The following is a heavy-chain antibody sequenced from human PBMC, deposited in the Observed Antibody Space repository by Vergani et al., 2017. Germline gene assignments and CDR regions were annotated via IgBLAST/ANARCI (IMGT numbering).Heavy chain of an antibody. J-gene: IGHJ5*02. V-gene: IGHV3-49*05. CDR3: ARRIVVEPGIPRVDWLDP. Sequence: VQLLESGPGLLKPSETLSLTCSVSGYSITSGYYWGWIRQAPGKGLEWVGLIRSYMFGDGGTREYAASVKGRFTISRDDSRGTVYLQMDRLESADTAVYYCARRIVVEPGIPRVDWLDPWGPGTLVTVSS. CDR1: GYSITSGYY. D-gene: IGHD2-21*01. CDR2: IRSYMFGDGGTR.